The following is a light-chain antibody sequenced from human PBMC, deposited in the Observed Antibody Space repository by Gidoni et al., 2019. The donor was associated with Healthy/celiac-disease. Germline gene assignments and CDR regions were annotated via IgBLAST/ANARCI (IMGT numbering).Light chain of an antibody. J-gene: IGKJ4*01. Sequence: EIVLTQSPATLSLSPGERATLSCMASQSVSSYLAWYQQKTGQAPRLLIYDAANRATGIPARCSGSGSGTEFTLIISSLEHEDFAVYYCQQRSNWPPVTFGGGTKVEIK. CDR1: QSVSSY. CDR3: QQRSNWPPVT. V-gene: IGKV3-11*01. CDR2: DAA.